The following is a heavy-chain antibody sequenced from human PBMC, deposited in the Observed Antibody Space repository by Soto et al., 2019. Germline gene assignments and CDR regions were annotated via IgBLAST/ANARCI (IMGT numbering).Heavy chain of an antibody. CDR3: ARGGPYCSGGSCLWD. D-gene: IGHD2-15*01. J-gene: IGHJ4*02. Sequence: SETLSLTCAVYGGSFSGYYWSWIRQPPGKGLEWIGEINHSGSTNYNPSLKSRVTISVDTSKNQFSLKLSSVTAADTAVYYCARGGPYCSGGSCLWDWGQGTLVTVSS. V-gene: IGHV4-34*01. CDR2: INHSGST. CDR1: GGSFSGYY.